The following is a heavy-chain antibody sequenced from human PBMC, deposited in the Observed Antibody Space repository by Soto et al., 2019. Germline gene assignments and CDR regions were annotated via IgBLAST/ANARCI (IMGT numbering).Heavy chain of an antibody. J-gene: IGHJ5*02. D-gene: IGHD6-13*01. CDR2: IYDSGNT. CDR3: ARCSSWYQWFDP. V-gene: IGHV4-30-2*01. Sequence: SETLSLTCAVSGDSISNSGYSWSWIRQPPGKGLEWIGYIYDSGNTYYNPSLKSRATVSVDRSKNHFSLKLSSVTAADTAVYFCARCSSWYQWFDPWGQGTLVTVSS. CDR1: GDSISNSGYS.